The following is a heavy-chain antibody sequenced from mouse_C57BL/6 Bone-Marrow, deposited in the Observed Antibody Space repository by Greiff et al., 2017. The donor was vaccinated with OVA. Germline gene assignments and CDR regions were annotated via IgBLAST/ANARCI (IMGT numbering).Heavy chain of an antibody. Sequence: QVQLQQPGAELVMPGASVKLSCKASGYTFTSYWMHWVKQRPGQGLEWIGEIDPSDSYTNYNQKFKGKSTLTVDKSSSTAYMQLSSLTSEDSAVYYCAREDLFDWYFDVGGTGTTVTVSS. CDR1: GYTFTSYW. J-gene: IGHJ1*03. V-gene: IGHV1-69*01. CDR3: AREDLFDWYFDV. CDR2: IDPSDSYT.